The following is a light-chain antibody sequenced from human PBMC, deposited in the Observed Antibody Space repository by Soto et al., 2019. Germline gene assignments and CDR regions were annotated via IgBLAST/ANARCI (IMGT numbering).Light chain of an antibody. CDR3: QSYDNTLSASV. CDR2: GSS. V-gene: IGLV1-40*01. Sequence: QSVLTQPHSVSGAPGQRVAISCTGSSSNSGAGHVVHCYQLFPVRAPNLLIYGSSNRPSGVPDRFSGSKSGTSASLAITGLQAEDEADYYGQSYDNTLSASVFGGGTKLTVL. J-gene: IGLJ2*01. CDR1: SSNSGAGHV.